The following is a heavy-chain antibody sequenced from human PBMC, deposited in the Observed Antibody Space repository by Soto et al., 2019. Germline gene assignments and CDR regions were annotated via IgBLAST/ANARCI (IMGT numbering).Heavy chain of an antibody. CDR3: TTDHRDTAMVTDYDGMDV. V-gene: IGHV3-15*07. D-gene: IGHD5-18*01. Sequence: EVQLVESGGGLVKPGGSLRLSCAASGFTFSNAWMNWVRQAPGKGLEWVGRIKSKTDGGTTDYAAPVKGRFTISRDDSNNTLYLQMNSLKTEDTAVYYCTTDHRDTAMVTDYDGMDVWGQGTTVTVSS. CDR2: IKSKTDGGTT. CDR1: GFTFSNAW. J-gene: IGHJ6*02.